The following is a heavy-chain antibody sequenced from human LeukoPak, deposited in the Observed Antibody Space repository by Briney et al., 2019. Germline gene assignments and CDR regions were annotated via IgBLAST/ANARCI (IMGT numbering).Heavy chain of an antibody. CDR1: GGSISSSNW. V-gene: IGHV4-4*02. J-gene: IGHJ6*02. D-gene: IGHD1-26*01. Sequence: SGTLSLTCAVSGGSISSSNWWSWVRQPPGKGLEWIGEIYHSGSTNYNPSLKSRVTISVDKSKNQFSLKLSSVTAADTAVYYCARDSRQNEGSYYWGRDYYYGMDVWGQGTTVTVSS. CDR3: ARDSRQNEGSYYWGRDYYYGMDV. CDR2: IYHSGST.